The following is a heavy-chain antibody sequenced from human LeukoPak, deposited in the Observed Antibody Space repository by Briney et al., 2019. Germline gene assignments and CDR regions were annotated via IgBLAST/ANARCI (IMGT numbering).Heavy chain of an antibody. V-gene: IGHV1-2*02. Sequence: GASVKVSCKASGYTFTGYYMHWVRQAPGQGFEWMGWINPNSGGTNYAQKFQGRVTMTRDTSISTAYMELSRLRSDDTAVYYCARGLTMIVVVMDYWGQGTLVTVSS. CDR3: ARGLTMIVVVMDY. CDR2: INPNSGGT. D-gene: IGHD3-22*01. J-gene: IGHJ4*02. CDR1: GYTFTGYY.